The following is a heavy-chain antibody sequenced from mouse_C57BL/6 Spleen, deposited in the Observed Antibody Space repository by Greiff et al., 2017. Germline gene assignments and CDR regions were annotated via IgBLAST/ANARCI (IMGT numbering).Heavy chain of an antibody. V-gene: IGHV5-17*01. CDR1: GFTFSDYG. D-gene: IGHD1-1*01. Sequence: EVQLQQSGGGLVKPGGSLKLSCAASGFTFSDYGMHWVRQAPEKGLEWVAYISSGSSTIYYADTVKGRFTISRDNAKKTLFLQMTSLRSEDTAMYYCARRGITTVGGFAYWGQGTLVTVSA. J-gene: IGHJ3*01. CDR3: ARRGITTVGGFAY. CDR2: ISSGSSTI.